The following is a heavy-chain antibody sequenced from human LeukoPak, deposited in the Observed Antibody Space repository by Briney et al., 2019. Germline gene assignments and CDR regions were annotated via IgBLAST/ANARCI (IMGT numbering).Heavy chain of an antibody. CDR3: AKAYCTGGSCYGRFYYGMDV. V-gene: IGHV3-30*18. CDR1: GFTFSTYA. Sequence: GGSLRLSCAASGFTFSTYAIHWVRQAPDKGPEWLAVISYDGSTKYYADSVKGRFTISRDNSKNTMYLQIDSLRPEDTAVFYCAKAYCTGGSCYGRFYYGMDVWGRGTTVTVSS. D-gene: IGHD2-15*01. CDR2: ISYDGSTK. J-gene: IGHJ6*02.